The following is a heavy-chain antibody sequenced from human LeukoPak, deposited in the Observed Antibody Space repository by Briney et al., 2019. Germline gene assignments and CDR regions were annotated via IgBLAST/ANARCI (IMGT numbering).Heavy chain of an antibody. Sequence: SETLSLTCTVSGGSISSNYWSWIRQPPGKGLEWIGYIYYSGSTNYNPSLKSRVTISVDTSKNQFSLKLSSVTAADTAVYYCARGGSYYGSGSYYYWGQGTLVTVSS. CDR2: IYYSGST. CDR3: ARGGSYYGSGSYYY. J-gene: IGHJ4*02. D-gene: IGHD3-10*01. V-gene: IGHV4-59*01. CDR1: GGSISSNY.